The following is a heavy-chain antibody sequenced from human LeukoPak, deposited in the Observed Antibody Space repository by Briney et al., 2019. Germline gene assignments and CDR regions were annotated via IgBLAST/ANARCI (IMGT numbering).Heavy chain of an antibody. CDR2: ISGSGGST. CDR3: AKGSPGPRPQASGAFDI. CDR1: GFTFSSYA. D-gene: IGHD6-25*01. Sequence: GGSLRLSCAASGFTFSSYAMSWVRQAPGKGLEWVSAISGSGGSTYYADSVKGRFTISRDNSKNTLYLQMNSLRAEDTAVYYCAKGSPGPRPQASGAFDIWGQGTMVTVSS. J-gene: IGHJ3*02. V-gene: IGHV3-23*01.